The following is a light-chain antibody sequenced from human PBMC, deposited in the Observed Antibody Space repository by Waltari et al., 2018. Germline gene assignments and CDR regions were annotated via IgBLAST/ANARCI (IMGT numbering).Light chain of an antibody. V-gene: IGLV2-14*01. Sequence: QSALTQPASVSGSPGPSITISCPGTSSHVGGYNYVSWYQQHPGKAPKLLIYEVSNRPSGVSNRFSGSKSGNTASLTISGLQAEDEAHYYCSSYTSSSTHYVFGTGTKVTVL. CDR3: SSYTSSSTHYV. J-gene: IGLJ1*01. CDR2: EVS. CDR1: SSHVGGYNY.